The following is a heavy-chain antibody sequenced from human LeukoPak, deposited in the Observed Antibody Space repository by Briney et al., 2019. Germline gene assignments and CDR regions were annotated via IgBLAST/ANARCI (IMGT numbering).Heavy chain of an antibody. D-gene: IGHD1-26*01. V-gene: IGHV7-4-1*02. J-gene: IGHJ4*02. CDR3: ARQSFSGGSSLLVDY. CDR1: GYTFTSYA. CDR2: INTNTGNP. Sequence: ASVKVSCKASGYTFTSYAMNWVRQAPGQGLEWMGWINTNTGNPTYAQGFTGRSVFSLDTSVSTAYLQISSLKAEDTAVYYCARQSFSGGSSLLVDYWGQGTLVTVSS.